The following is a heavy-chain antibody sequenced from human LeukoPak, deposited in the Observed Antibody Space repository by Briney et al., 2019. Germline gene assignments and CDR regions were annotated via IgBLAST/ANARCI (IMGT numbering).Heavy chain of an antibody. V-gene: IGHV3-7*01. CDR3: ASPRGYCSGGSCPYYFDY. CDR2: IKPDGREK. CDR1: GFTFSSYW. Sequence: PGGSLRLSCAASGFTFSSYWTSWVRQAPGKGLEWVANIKPDGREKYYVDSVKGRFTISRDNPKNSLYLQMNSLRAEDTAVYYCASPRGYCSGGSCPYYFDYWGQGTLVTVSS. D-gene: IGHD2-15*01. J-gene: IGHJ4*02.